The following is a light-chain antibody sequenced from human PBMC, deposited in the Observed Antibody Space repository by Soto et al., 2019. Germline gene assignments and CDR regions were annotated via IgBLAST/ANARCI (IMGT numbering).Light chain of an antibody. CDR2: GAS. CDR1: QSINSF. CDR3: QQYGGSPRT. V-gene: IGKV3-20*01. J-gene: IGKJ1*01. Sequence: EIVLTQSPGTLSLSPGEGATLSCRASQSINSFLAWYQQGRGQAPRLLIHGASNRATGIPDRFSGSGSGPDFALTISRLEPEDFAVYYCQQYGGSPRTFGQGTKVDIK.